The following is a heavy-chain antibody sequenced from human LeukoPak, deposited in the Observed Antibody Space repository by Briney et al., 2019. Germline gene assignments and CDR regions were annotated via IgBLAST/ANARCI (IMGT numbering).Heavy chain of an antibody. J-gene: IGHJ6*03. CDR2: ISSSGSTI. CDR1: GFTFSDYY. V-gene: IGHV3-11*04. Sequence: GGSLRLSCAASGFTFSDYYMSWIRQAPGKGLEWVSYISSSGSTIYYADSVKGRFTISRDNAKNSLYLQMNSLRAEDTAVYYCARDRSGVYYYYYYMDVWRKGTTVTVSS. CDR3: ARDRSGVYYYYYYMDV.